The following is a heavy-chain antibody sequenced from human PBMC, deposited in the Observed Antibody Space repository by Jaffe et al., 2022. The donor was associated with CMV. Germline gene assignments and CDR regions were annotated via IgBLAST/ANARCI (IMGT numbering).Heavy chain of an antibody. J-gene: IGHJ6*03. CDR3: ARGPSSSWSNMDV. V-gene: IGHV3-53*02. D-gene: IGHD6-13*01. CDR2: IYSGGST. CDR1: GFTVSSNY. Sequence: EVQLVETGGGLIQPGGSLRLSCAASGFTVSSNYMSWVRQAPGKGLEWVSVIYSGGSTYYADSVKGRFTISRDNSKNTLYLQMNSLRAEDTAVYYCARGPSSSWSNMDVWGKGTTVTVSS.